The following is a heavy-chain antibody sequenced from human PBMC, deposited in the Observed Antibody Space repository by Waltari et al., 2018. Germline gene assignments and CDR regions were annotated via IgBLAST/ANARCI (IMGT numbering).Heavy chain of an antibody. CDR1: GGSISSGGYY. CDR3: ASSRSGSYSSFDY. Sequence: QVQLQESGPGLVKPSQTLSLPCPVSGGSISSGGYYWSWIRQHPGKGLEWIGYIYYSGSTYYNPSLKSRVTISVDTSKNQFSLKLSSVTAADTAVYYCASSRSGSYSSFDYWGQGTLVTVSS. CDR2: IYYSGST. V-gene: IGHV4-31*03. J-gene: IGHJ4*02. D-gene: IGHD3-10*01.